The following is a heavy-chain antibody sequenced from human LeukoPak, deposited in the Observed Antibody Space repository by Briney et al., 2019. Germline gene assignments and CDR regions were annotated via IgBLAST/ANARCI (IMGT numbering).Heavy chain of an antibody. CDR3: ARGPRVTAPFDY. CDR1: GGSFSPYY. Sequence: PSETLSLTCTVSGGSFSPYYWSWIRQPPGKGLEWIGEINHSGSTNYNPSLKSRVTISVDTSKNQFSLKLSSVTAADTAVYYCARGPRVTAPFDYWGQGTLVTVSS. D-gene: IGHD2-21*02. V-gene: IGHV4-34*01. CDR2: INHSGST. J-gene: IGHJ4*02.